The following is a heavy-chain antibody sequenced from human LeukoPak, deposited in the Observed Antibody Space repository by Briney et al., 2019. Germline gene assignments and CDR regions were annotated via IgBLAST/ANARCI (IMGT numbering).Heavy chain of an antibody. CDR1: GFTFSSYA. V-gene: IGHV3-7*01. D-gene: IGHD3-10*01. Sequence: PGGSLRPSCAASGFTFSSYAMSWVRQAPGKGLEWVANIKQDGSEKYYVDSVKGRFTISRDNAKNSVYLQMNSLRAEDTALYYCARLSAYYYGSQFYYYMDVWGKGTTVTVS. J-gene: IGHJ6*03. CDR2: IKQDGSEK. CDR3: ARLSAYYYGSQFYYYMDV.